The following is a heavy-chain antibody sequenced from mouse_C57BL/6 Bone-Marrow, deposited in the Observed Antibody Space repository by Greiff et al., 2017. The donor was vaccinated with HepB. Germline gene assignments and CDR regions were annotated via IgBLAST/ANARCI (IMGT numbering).Heavy chain of an antibody. CDR3: ARGYPVSFNYAMDY. CDR1: GYSFTGYF. V-gene: IGHV1-20*01. J-gene: IGHJ4*01. Sequence: EVKLVESGPELVKPGDSVKISCKASGYSFTGYFMNWVMQSHGKSLEWIGRINPYNGDTFYNQKFKGKATLTVDKSSSTAHMELRSLTSEDSAVYYCARGYPVSFNYAMDYWGQGTSVTVSS. CDR2: INPYNGDT. D-gene: IGHD2-14*01.